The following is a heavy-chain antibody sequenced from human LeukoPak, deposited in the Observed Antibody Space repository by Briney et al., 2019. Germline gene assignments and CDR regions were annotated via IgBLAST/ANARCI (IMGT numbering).Heavy chain of an antibody. J-gene: IGHJ6*02. D-gene: IGHD6-19*01. CDR2: INPNSGGT. V-gene: IGHV1-2*04. CDR1: GYTFTGYH. CDR3: AGGLIGSGWSGSYYYYGMDV. Sequence: GASVKVSCKASGYTFTGYHMHWVRQAPGQGLEWMGWINPNSGGTNYAQKFQGWVTMTRDTSISTAYMELSRLRSDDTAVYYCAGGLIGSGWSGSYYYYGMDVWGQGTTVTVSS.